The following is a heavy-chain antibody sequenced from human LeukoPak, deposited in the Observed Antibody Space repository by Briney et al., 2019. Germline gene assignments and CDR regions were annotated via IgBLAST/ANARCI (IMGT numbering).Heavy chain of an antibody. D-gene: IGHD6-19*01. J-gene: IGHJ4*02. V-gene: IGHV3-21*01. Sequence: GSLRLSCAASGFTFSSYSMNWVRQAPGKGLEWVSSISSSSSYIYYADSVKGRFTISRDNAKNSLYLQMNSLRAEDTAVYYCARGPSIAVAVDYWGQGTLVTVSS. CDR1: GFTFSSYS. CDR3: ARGPSIAVAVDY. CDR2: ISSSSSYI.